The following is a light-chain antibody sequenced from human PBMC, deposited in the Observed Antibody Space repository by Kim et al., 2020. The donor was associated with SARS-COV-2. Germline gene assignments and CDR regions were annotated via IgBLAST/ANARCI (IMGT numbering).Light chain of an antibody. CDR3: QQYNYWYT. Sequence: LSVSPGGRATLACRASQIINSNLAWYQQRPGQAPRLLIYDASSRATGIPARFSGSGSGTEFTLTISSLQSEDLAVYHCQQYNYWYTFGQGTKLEI. CDR2: DAS. V-gene: IGKV3-15*01. J-gene: IGKJ2*01. CDR1: QIINSN.